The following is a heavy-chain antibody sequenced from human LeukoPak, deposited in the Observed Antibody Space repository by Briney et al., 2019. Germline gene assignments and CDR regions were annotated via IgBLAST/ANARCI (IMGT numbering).Heavy chain of an antibody. Sequence: GGSLRLSCAASGFNFSDHYMSWVRQTPGRPLEWVSYISGSGATLHHADSVKGRFTISRDNAKNSLSLQMNSLRAEDTALYYCARALYGCSGYYDYWGQGILVTVSS. V-gene: IGHV3-11*01. CDR2: ISGSGATL. D-gene: IGHD3-22*01. CDR3: ARALYGCSGYYDY. J-gene: IGHJ4*02. CDR1: GFNFSDHY.